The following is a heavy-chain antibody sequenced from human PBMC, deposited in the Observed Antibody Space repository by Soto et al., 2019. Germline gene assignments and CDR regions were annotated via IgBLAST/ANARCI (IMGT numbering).Heavy chain of an antibody. CDR1: GFSFSDYY. Sequence: QVQLVESGGGLVKPGGSLRLSCAASGFSFSDYYTNWIRQAPGKGLEWVSYISGSGTTIYADSVKGRITVSRDNAKNSLYLQMNSLRADDTDVYYCARDRVGTVHDVFDMWGQGRMVTVSS. V-gene: IGHV3-11*01. D-gene: IGHD1-26*01. J-gene: IGHJ3*02. CDR2: ISGSGTTI. CDR3: ARDRVGTVHDVFDM.